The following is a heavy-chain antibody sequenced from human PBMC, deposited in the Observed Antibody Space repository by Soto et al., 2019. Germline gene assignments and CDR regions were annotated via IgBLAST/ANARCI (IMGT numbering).Heavy chain of an antibody. Sequence: PGGSLRLSCAASGFTFSSYGMHWVRQAPGKGLEWVAVIWYDGSNKYYADSVKGRFTISRDNSKNTLYLQMNSLRAEDTAVYYCARAAPLNLGYYDFWSGYTTAAGAFDIWGQGTMVTVSS. CDR2: IWYDGSNK. CDR1: GFTFSSYG. J-gene: IGHJ3*02. V-gene: IGHV3-33*01. CDR3: ARAAPLNLGYYDFWSGYTTAAGAFDI. D-gene: IGHD3-3*01.